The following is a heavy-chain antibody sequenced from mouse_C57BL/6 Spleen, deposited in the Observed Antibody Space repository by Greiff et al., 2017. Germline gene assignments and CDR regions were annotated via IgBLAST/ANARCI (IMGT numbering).Heavy chain of an antibody. CDR2: IWSGGST. CDR3: ARNRDDPYWYFDV. J-gene: IGHJ1*03. V-gene: IGHV2-2*01. Sequence: VQLQQSGPGLVQPSQSLSITCTVSGFSLTSYGVHWVRQSPGKGLEWLGVIWSGGSTDYNAAFISRLSISKDNSKSQVFFKMNSLQADDTAIYYCARNRDDPYWYFDVWGTGTTVTVSS. CDR1: GFSLTSYG. D-gene: IGHD2-3*01.